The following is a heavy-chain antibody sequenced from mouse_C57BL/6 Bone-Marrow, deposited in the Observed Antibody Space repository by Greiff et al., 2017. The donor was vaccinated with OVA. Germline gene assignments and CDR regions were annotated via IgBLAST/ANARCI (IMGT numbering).Heavy chain of an antibody. CDR2: ISSGGSYT. CDR3: ASQTYYFDY. CDR1: GFTFSSYG. V-gene: IGHV5-6*01. J-gene: IGHJ2*01. Sequence: EVQLVESGGDLVKPGGSLKLSCAASGFTFSSYGMSWVRQTPDKRLEWVATISSGGSYTYYPDSVKGRFTISRDNAKNTLYLQMSSLKSEDTAMYYCASQTYYFDYWGQGTTLTVSS.